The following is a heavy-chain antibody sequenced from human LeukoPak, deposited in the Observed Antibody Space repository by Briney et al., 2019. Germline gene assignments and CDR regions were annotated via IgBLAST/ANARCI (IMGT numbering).Heavy chain of an antibody. Sequence: GGSLRLSCAASGFTFSNAWMSWVRQAPGKGLEWVGRIKSKTDGGTTDYAAPVKGRFTISRDDSKNTLYQQMNSLKTEDTAVYYCTTGYYYYQGGAFDIWGQGTMVTVSS. J-gene: IGHJ3*02. CDR2: IKSKTDGGTT. CDR3: TTGYYYYQGGAFDI. V-gene: IGHV3-15*01. D-gene: IGHD3-22*01. CDR1: GFTFSNAW.